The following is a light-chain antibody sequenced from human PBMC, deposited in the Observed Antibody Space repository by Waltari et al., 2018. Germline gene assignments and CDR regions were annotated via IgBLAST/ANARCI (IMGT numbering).Light chain of an antibody. V-gene: IGKV2D-29*01. CDR1: QTLLHRDGKTY. CDR2: EVS. Sequence: DIVMTQAPLSLSVTPGQPASISCKSSQTLLHRDGKTYLSWFLQKPGQPPQLLIYEVSNRFSGVPERLSGSGSGADFTLEISRVEAEDVGVYYCMHSILLPYTFGQGTKLEI. J-gene: IGKJ2*01. CDR3: MHSILLPYT.